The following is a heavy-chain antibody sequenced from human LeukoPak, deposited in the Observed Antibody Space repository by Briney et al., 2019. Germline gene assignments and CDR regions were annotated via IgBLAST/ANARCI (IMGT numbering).Heavy chain of an antibody. J-gene: IGHJ3*02. CDR2: IYSGGST. Sequence: PGGSLRLSCAASGFTVSSNYMSWVRQAPGKGLEWVSVIYSGGSTYYADSVKGRFTISRDNSKNTLYLQMNSLRAEDTAVYYCARRATTVTKDAFDIWGQGTMVTVSS. V-gene: IGHV3-53*01. CDR1: GFTVSSNY. CDR3: ARRATTVTKDAFDI. D-gene: IGHD4-17*01.